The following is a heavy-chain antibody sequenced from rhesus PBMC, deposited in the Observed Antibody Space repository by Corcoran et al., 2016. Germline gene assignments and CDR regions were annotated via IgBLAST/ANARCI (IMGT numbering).Heavy chain of an antibody. J-gene: IGHJ4*01. CDR1: GGSISSGYG. D-gene: IGHD3-16*01. CDR2: IYGSSGNT. CDR3: ARNPPGDYSGSYSFDY. Sequence: QVQLQESGPGLVKPSETLSLTCGVSGGSISSGYGWSWIRQPPGKGREGIGDIYGSSGNTYYNPSLKSRVTISKAASKNQFSLKLSSVPAADTAVYYCARNPPGDYSGSYSFDYWGQGVLVTVSS. V-gene: IGHV4S7*01.